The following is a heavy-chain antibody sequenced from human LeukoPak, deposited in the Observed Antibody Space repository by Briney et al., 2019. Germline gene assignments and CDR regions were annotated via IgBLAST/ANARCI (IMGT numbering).Heavy chain of an antibody. CDR2: IYYSGST. Sequence: SETLSFTCTVSGGSISSYYWSWIRQPPGKGLEWIGYIYYSGSTNYNPSLKSRVTISVDTSKNQFSLKLTSVTAADTAVYYCATPTGLLLVWGQGTLVTVSS. V-gene: IGHV4-59*12. D-gene: IGHD3-9*01. CDR3: ATPTGLLLV. J-gene: IGHJ4*02. CDR1: GGSISSYY.